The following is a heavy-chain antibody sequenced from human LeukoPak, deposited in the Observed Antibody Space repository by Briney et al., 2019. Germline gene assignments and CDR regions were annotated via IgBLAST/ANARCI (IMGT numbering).Heavy chain of an antibody. V-gene: IGHV3-48*02. J-gene: IGHJ4*02. CDR3: ARVEYYSGSYEDY. CDR1: GFSFGTYA. Sequence: PGGSLRLSCVGSGFSFGTYAMSWVRQAPGKGLGWLSHITSGSITTHYADSVKGRFTVSRDNPKNSLYLQMNSLRDEDTAVYYCARVEYYSGSYEDYWGQGTLVTVSS. D-gene: IGHD3-10*01. CDR2: ITSGSITT.